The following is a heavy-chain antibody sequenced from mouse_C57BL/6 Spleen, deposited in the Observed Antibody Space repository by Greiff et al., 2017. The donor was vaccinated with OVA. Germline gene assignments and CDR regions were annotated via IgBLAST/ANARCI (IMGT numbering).Heavy chain of an antibody. CDR2: INYDGSST. J-gene: IGHJ3*01. D-gene: IGHD2-2*01. CDR1: GFTFSDYY. Sequence: EVKVVESEGGLVQPGSSMKLSCTASGFTFSDYYMAWVRQVPEKGLEWVANINYDGSSTYYLDSLKSRFIISRDNAKNILYLQMSSLKSEDTATYYCARGSGGYAFAYWGQGTLVTVSA. CDR3: ARGSGGYAFAY. V-gene: IGHV5-16*01.